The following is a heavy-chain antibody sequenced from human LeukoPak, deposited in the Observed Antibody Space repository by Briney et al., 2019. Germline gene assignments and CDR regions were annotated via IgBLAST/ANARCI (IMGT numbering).Heavy chain of an antibody. CDR2: IYHSGST. Sequence: SETLSLTCTVSGYSISSGYYWGWIRQPPGKGLEWIGSIYHSGSTYYNPSLKSRVTISVDTSKNQFSLKLSSVTAADTAVYYCARETPGWYYDSSGYYPYYYYMDVWGKGTTVTVSS. CDR1: GYSISSGYY. D-gene: IGHD3-22*01. CDR3: ARETPGWYYDSSGYYPYYYYMDV. V-gene: IGHV4-38-2*02. J-gene: IGHJ6*03.